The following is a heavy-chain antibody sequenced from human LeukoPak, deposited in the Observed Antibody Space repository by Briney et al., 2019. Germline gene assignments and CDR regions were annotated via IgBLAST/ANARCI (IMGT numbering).Heavy chain of an antibody. D-gene: IGHD5-24*01. J-gene: IGHJ3*02. Sequence: PPETLSLTCSVSAPSTTPYSWSWIRQPPGGGLEWIGYFYTSGNTHQNPSLKSRVTMSIDASKNQFSLRLSSMTAADTAVYYCARHRAEMATITYDTFDMWGQGTMVTVSS. CDR2: FYTSGNT. CDR1: APSTTPYS. V-gene: IGHV4-4*09. CDR3: ARHRAEMATITYDTFDM.